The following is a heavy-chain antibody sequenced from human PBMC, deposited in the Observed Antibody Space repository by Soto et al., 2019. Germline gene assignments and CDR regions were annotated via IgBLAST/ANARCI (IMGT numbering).Heavy chain of an antibody. CDR3: ASAPRVLSRCYFDS. Sequence: SESLSLTCTVSGGSISNFYLGWIRQPPGKGLEWIGYTSDSANTNYNPSPKSRVTISVDTSKNQLSLNLTSVTAADTAVYYCASAPRVLSRCYFDSWGQGTLVTVSS. J-gene: IGHJ4*02. CDR1: GGSISNFY. V-gene: IGHV4-59*01. D-gene: IGHD3-16*01. CDR2: TSDSANT.